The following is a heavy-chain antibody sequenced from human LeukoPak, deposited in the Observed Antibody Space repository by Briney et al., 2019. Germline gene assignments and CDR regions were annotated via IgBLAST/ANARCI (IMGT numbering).Heavy chain of an antibody. J-gene: IGHJ4*02. D-gene: IGHD2-2*01. CDR1: GYTFTSYG. V-gene: IGHV1-18*01. CDR2: ISAYNGNT. Sequence: ASVKVSGKASGYTFTSYGISWVRQAPGQGLEWMGWISAYNGNTNYAQKLQGRVTMTTDTSTSTAYMELRSLRSDDTAVYYCARDCSSTSCYASDPYDYWGQGALVTVSS. CDR3: ARDCSSTSCYASDPYDY.